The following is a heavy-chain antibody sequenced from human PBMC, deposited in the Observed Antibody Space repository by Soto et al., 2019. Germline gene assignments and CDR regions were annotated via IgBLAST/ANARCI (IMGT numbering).Heavy chain of an antibody. J-gene: IGHJ4*02. V-gene: IGHV4-4*02. CDR2: IYHSGST. D-gene: IGHD3-22*01. CDR1: GGSISSSNW. CDR3: ARGDYYDSSGYPTGYYFDY. Sequence: QVQLQESGPGLVKPSGTLSLTCAVSGGSISSSNWWGWVRQPPGKGLEWIGEIYHSGSTNYNPSLKSRVTISVDKSKNQFSLKLSSVTAADTAVYYCARGDYYDSSGYPTGYYFDYWGQGTLVTVSS.